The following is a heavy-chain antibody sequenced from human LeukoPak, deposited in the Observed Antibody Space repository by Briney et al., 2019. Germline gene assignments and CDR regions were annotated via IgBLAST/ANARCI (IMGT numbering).Heavy chain of an antibody. D-gene: IGHD6-19*01. CDR2: IYPGDSDT. V-gene: IGHV5-51*01. CDR3: ASSTSGWHLDYFDS. J-gene: IGHJ4*02. CDR1: GYSFTSYW. Sequence: GESLKISCKGSGYSFTSYWIGWVRQMPGKGLEWMGIIYPGDSDTRYSPSFQCQVTISADKSISTAYLQWSSLKPTDTAMYYCASSTSGWHLDYFDSWGQGTLVTVSS.